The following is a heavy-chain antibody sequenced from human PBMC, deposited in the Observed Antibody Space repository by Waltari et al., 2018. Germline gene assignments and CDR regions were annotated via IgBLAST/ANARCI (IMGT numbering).Heavy chain of an antibody. CDR1: GGNFSSYA. CDR3: ARGFIAAAATYWYFDL. Sequence: QVRLVQSGAEVKKPGSAVKVSCKAYGGNFSSYAISWVRQGPGQGLECMGGIIPIFGTANYAQKFQGRVTITADESTSTAYMELSSLRSEDTAVYYCARGFIAAAATYWYFDLWGRGTLVTVSS. CDR2: IIPIFGTA. V-gene: IGHV1-69*13. J-gene: IGHJ2*01. D-gene: IGHD6-13*01.